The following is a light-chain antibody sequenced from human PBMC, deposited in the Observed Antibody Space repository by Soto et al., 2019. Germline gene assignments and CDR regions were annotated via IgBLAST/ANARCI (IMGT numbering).Light chain of an antibody. J-gene: IGKJ1*01. V-gene: IGKV3-15*01. CDR2: GAS. CDR3: QQYNDWPPWT. Sequence: IVMTQSPATLSVSPGERATLSCRASQSVGSNVAWYQQIPGQGPRLLIYGASTRATGVPARFSGTGSGTELALTINSLQSEDFAVYYCQQYNDWPPWTFGQGTKVEIK. CDR1: QSVGSN.